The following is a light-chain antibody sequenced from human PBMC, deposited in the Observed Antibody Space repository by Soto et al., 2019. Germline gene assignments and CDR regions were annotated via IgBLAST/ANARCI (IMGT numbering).Light chain of an antibody. V-gene: IGKV1-6*01. CDR1: LNIREE. CDR3: LQHKDYPWT. J-gene: IGKJ1*01. Sequence: AIQVTQSPSSLSASVGDRVTITCRASLNIREELDWYQQKPGKAPKRLIFDNTTLQSWVPSRFSGDGSGTEFTLTSSSRQSEDFANSFCLQHKDYPWTFGQGNKVE. CDR2: DNT.